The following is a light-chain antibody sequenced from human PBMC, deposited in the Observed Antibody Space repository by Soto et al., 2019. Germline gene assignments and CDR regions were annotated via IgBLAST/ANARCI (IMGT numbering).Light chain of an antibody. J-gene: IGKJ1*01. CDR3: QQYYNWPPWT. Sequence: EIVITQSPATLSVSPGERASLSCRASQSVSSNLAWYQQKPGQAPRLLIYGASTRATGIPARFSGSGSGTEFTLTISSLQSEDFAVYYCQQYYNWPPWTFGQGTKVDIK. CDR2: GAS. V-gene: IGKV3-15*01. CDR1: QSVSSN.